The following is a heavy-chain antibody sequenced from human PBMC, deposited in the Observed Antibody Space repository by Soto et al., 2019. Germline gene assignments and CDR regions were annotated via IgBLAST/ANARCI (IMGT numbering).Heavy chain of an antibody. CDR1: GGSISSYY. J-gene: IGHJ4*02. Sequence: SETLSLTCTVSGGSISSYYWSWIRQPPGKGLEWIGYIYYSGSTNYNPSLRSRVTISVDTSKNQFSLKLSSVTAADTAVYYCARSELRFSFDYWGQGTLVTVSS. CDR2: IYYSGST. V-gene: IGHV4-59*01. CDR3: ARSELRFSFDY. D-gene: IGHD1-7*01.